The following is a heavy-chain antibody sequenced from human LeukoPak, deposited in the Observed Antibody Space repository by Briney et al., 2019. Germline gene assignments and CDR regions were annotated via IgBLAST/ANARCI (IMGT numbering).Heavy chain of an antibody. J-gene: IGHJ4*02. Sequence: GPCLTPSYAAYGSTLSSYSTNSARQDPRNRLEWLSSIISSSSYIYYADSVKRRFTISRDNAKNSLYLQMNSLRAEDTAVYYCARSSSSSDYWGQGTLVTVSS. D-gene: IGHD6-6*01. CDR1: GSTLSSYS. CDR3: ARSSSSSDY. CDR2: IISSSSYI. V-gene: IGHV3-21*01.